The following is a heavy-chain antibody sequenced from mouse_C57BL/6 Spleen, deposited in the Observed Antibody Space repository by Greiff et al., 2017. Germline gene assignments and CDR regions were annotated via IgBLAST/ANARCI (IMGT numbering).Heavy chain of an antibody. Sequence: QVQLQQSGPELVKPGASVKISCKASGYAFSSSWMNWVKQRPGKGLEWIGRIYPGDGDTNYNGKFKGKATLTADKSSSTAYMQLSSLTSEDSAVYFCAREEFITTVVAYYAMDYWGQGTSVTVSS. CDR2: IYPGDGDT. V-gene: IGHV1-82*01. CDR1: GYAFSSSW. D-gene: IGHD1-1*01. J-gene: IGHJ4*01. CDR3: AREEFITTVVAYYAMDY.